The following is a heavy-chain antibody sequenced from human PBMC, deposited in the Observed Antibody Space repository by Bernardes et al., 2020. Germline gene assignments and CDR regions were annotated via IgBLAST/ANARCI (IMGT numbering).Heavy chain of an antibody. V-gene: IGHV3-53*01. Sequence: GSLRLSCAASGFTVSNNYMSWVRQAPGKGLEWVSVIYSGGATYYANSVKGRFTLSRDKSKNTLYLQMNRLRAEDTAVYYCARDPGGWGNFDSWGQGILVTVSS. CDR3: ARDPGGWGNFDS. CDR2: IYSGGAT. J-gene: IGHJ4*02. CDR1: GFTVSNNY. D-gene: IGHD3-16*01.